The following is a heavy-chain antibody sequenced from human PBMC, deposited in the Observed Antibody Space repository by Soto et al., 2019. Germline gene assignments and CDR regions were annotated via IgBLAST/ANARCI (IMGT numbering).Heavy chain of an antibody. J-gene: IGHJ6*02. CDR1: GGSISSYY. D-gene: IGHD6-6*01. CDR3: ARDRARPRYYGMAV. V-gene: IGHV4-59*01. CDR2: IHYSGST. Sequence: SETLSLTCTVSGGSISSYYWSWIRQPPGKGLEWIGYIHYSGSTNYNPSLKSRVTISVDTSKNQFSLKLSSVTAADTAVYYCARDRARPRYYGMAVWGQGTTVTVSS.